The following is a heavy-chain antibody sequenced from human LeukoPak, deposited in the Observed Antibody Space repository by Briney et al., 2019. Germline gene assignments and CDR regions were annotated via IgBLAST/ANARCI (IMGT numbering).Heavy chain of an antibody. Sequence: PGGSLRLSCAASGFTFSSYGMSWVRQAPGKGLEWVAFIRYDGSNKYYADSVKGRFTISRDNSKNTLYLQMNSLRAEDTAVYYCARGPDAMAINRYNWFDPWGQGTLVTVSS. V-gene: IGHV3-30*02. CDR2: IRYDGSNK. D-gene: IGHD5-18*01. CDR1: GFTFSSYG. J-gene: IGHJ5*02. CDR3: ARGPDAMAINRYNWFDP.